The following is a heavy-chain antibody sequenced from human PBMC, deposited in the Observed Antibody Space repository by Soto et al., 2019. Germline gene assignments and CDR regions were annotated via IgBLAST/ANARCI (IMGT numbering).Heavy chain of an antibody. Sequence: QVQLQQWGAGLLKPSETLSLTCAVYGGSFSGYYWSWIRQPPGKGLEWIGEINHSGSTNYNPSLRSRVTISVDTSMIQFCLKLRSVTAADTAVYCCVRGDRSPNEYSGYLPNFDYCCQGTLVTASS. CDR1: GGSFSGYY. V-gene: IGHV4-34*01. CDR3: VRGDRSPNEYSGYLPNFDY. CDR2: INHSGST. J-gene: IGHJ4*01. D-gene: IGHD5-12*01.